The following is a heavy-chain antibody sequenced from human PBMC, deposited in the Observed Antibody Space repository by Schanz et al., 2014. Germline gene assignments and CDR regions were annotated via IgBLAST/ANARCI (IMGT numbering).Heavy chain of an antibody. CDR3: ARGPLGTSP. D-gene: IGHD5-12*01. V-gene: IGHV1-18*01. CDR2: INGYNGHT. CDR1: GYTFSSYG. J-gene: IGHJ5*02. Sequence: QVQLVQSGDEVKKPGASVKVSCKTSGYTFSSYGITWVRQAPGQGLEWMGWINGYNGHTLYAQKFQGRVTMTAGTSTSTAYMDLRSLRSDDTAVYYCARGPLGTSPWGPGTLVTV.